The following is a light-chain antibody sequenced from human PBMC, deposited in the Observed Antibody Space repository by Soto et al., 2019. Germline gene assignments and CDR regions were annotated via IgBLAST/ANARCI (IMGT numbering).Light chain of an antibody. Sequence: QSALTQPPSASGTPGQRVTISCSGSSSNIGSNYVYWYQQLPGTAPKLLIYRNNQRPSGVPDRFSDSKSGTSASLAISGLRSEDEADYYCAAWDDSLSGVLFGGGTQLTVL. CDR3: AAWDDSLSGVL. CDR2: RNN. CDR1: SSNIGSNY. V-gene: IGLV1-47*01. J-gene: IGLJ7*01.